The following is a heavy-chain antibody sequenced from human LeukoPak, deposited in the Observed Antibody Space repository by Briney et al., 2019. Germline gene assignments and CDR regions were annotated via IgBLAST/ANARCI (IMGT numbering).Heavy chain of an antibody. J-gene: IGHJ3*02. CDR1: GFTFSNAW. CDR3: TTGLYQLPYSPDAFDI. Sequence: GGSLRLSCAASGFTFSNAWMSWVRQAPGKGLEWVGRIKSKTDGGTTDYAAPVKGRFTISRDDSKNTLYLQMNSLKTEDTAVYYCTTGLYQLPYSPDAFDIWGQGTMVTVSS. CDR2: IKSKTDGGTT. D-gene: IGHD2-2*01. V-gene: IGHV3-15*01.